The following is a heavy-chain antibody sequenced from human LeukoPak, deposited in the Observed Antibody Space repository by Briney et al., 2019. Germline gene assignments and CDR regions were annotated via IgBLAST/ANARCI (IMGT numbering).Heavy chain of an antibody. CDR3: AGPALYDYVWGSYHN. J-gene: IGHJ4*02. D-gene: IGHD3-16*02. V-gene: IGHV4-61*02. Sequence: MASETLSLTCTVSGGSISSGSYYWSWIRQPAGKGLEWIGRIYTSGSTNYNPSLKGRVTISVDTSKNQFSLKLSSVTAADTAVYYCAGPALYDYVWGSYHNWGQGTLVTVSS. CDR2: IYTSGST. CDR1: GGSISSGSYY.